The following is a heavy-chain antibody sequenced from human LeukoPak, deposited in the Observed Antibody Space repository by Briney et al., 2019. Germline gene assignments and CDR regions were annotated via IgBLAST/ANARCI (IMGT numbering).Heavy chain of an antibody. D-gene: IGHD2-15*01. CDR3: AKAGAVVVVAAKYFDY. Sequence: GRSLRLSCAASGFTFSTYGVHWVRQAPGKGLEWVAIISYDGKKTYYGDSVKGRFTISRDNSKSTLYLQMNSLRAEDTAVYYCAKAGAVVVVAAKYFDYWGQGTLVTVSS. V-gene: IGHV3-30*18. J-gene: IGHJ4*02. CDR2: ISYDGKKT. CDR1: GFTFSTYG.